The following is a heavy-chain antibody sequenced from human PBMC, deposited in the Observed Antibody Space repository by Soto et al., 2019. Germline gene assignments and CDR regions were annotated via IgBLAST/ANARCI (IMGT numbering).Heavy chain of an antibody. CDR1: GGTFSSYA. CDR2: IIPIFGTA. J-gene: IGHJ4*02. D-gene: IGHD2-21*02. V-gene: IGHV1-69*01. CDR3: ARDPHQDPPADCYFDY. Sequence: QVQLVQSGAEVKKPGSSVKVSCKASGGTFSSYAISWVRQAPGQGLEWMGGIIPIFGTANYAQKFQGRVTITADESTSTAYMELISLRSEDTAVYYCARDPHQDPPADCYFDYWGQGTLVTVSS.